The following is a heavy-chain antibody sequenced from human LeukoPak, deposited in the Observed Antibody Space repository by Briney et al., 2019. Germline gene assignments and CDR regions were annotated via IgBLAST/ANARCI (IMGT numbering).Heavy chain of an antibody. CDR2: ISGSGGST. CDR1: GFTFSSYG. D-gene: IGHD3-10*01. CDR3: AVYYGSGSYYNLDAFDI. V-gene: IGHV3-23*01. J-gene: IGHJ3*02. Sequence: GGSLRLSCAASGFTFSSYGMSWVRQAPGKGLEWVSAISGSGGSTYYADSVKGRFTISRDNSKNTLYLQMNSLRAEDTAVYYCAVYYGSGSYYNLDAFDIWGQGTMVTVSS.